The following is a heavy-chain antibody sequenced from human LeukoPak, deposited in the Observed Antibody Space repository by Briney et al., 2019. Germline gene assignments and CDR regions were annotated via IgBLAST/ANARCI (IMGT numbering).Heavy chain of an antibody. Sequence: ASVKVSCKASGYTFTGYYMHWVRQAPGQGLEWMGWINPNSGGTNYAQKFQGRVTMTRDTSISTAYMELSRLRSDDTAVYYCARARDYQLLWQNYFDPWGQGTLVTVSS. D-gene: IGHD2-2*01. CDR3: ARARDYQLLWQNYFDP. CDR1: GYTFTGYY. V-gene: IGHV1-2*02. J-gene: IGHJ5*02. CDR2: INPNSGGT.